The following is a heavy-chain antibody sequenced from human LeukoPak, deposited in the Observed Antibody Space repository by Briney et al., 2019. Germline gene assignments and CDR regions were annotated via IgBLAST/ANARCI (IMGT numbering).Heavy chain of an antibody. V-gene: IGHV3-30*01. J-gene: IGHJ4*02. CDR2: ISYDGSNK. D-gene: IGHD6-13*01. Sequence: GRPLRLSCAASGFTYSDYAMHGVRQAPGKGVVGVAIISYDGSNKYFADSVKGRFTISRDNSTNTLYLQMNSLRAEDAAVYYCARETYSSFDSWGQGTLVTVSS. CDR3: ARETYSSFDS. CDR1: GFTYSDYA.